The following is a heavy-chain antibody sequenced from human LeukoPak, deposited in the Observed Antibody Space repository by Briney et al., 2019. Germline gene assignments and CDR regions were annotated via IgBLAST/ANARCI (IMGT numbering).Heavy chain of an antibody. CDR2: ISSSSSYI. CDR3: ATDPADYYDSSGLGDFQH. V-gene: IGHV3-21*04. CDR1: GFTFKTHT. D-gene: IGHD3-22*01. J-gene: IGHJ1*01. Sequence: PGGSLRLSCAASGFTFKTHTMNWVRQAPGKGLEWVSSISSSSSYIYYADSVKGRFTISRDNAKNSLYLQMNSLRSEDTAVYYCATDPADYYDSSGLGDFQHWGQGTLVTVSS.